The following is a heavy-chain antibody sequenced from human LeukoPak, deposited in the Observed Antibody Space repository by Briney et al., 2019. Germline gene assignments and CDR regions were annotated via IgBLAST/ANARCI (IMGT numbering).Heavy chain of an antibody. CDR3: ARAPSAYCGGDCYSNWFDP. D-gene: IGHD2-21*01. CDR2: IIPIFGTA. Sequence: SVKVSCKASGGTFSSYAISWVRQAPGQGLEWMVGIIPIFGTANYAQKFQGRVTINADESTSTAYMELSSLRSEDTAVYYCARAPSAYCGGDCYSNWFDPWGQGTLVTVSS. CDR1: GGTFSSYA. V-gene: IGHV1-69*01. J-gene: IGHJ5*02.